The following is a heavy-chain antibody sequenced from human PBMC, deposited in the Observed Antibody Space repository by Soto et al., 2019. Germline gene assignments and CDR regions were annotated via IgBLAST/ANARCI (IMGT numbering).Heavy chain of an antibody. CDR3: TRLEFGMFGAY. Sequence: SETLSLTCVVSGDSITTSTSWWSWVRQPPGEGLEWIGEIHHSGDTNYGPSFESRATLSMDKPKNQFSLRLTSVTAADTAVYYCTRLEFGMFGAYWGQGSRVTVSS. CDR1: GDSITTSTSW. CDR2: IHHSGDT. V-gene: IGHV4-4*02. J-gene: IGHJ4*02. D-gene: IGHD3-16*01.